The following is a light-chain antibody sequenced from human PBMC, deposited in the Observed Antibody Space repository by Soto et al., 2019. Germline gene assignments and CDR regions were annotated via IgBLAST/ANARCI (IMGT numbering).Light chain of an antibody. J-gene: IGKJ3*01. Sequence: DIQMTQSPSTLSASVGDRVTITCRASQSISSWLAWYQQKPGKAPKLLIYKASSLESGVPSRFSGSGSGTEFPLTISSLQPDDFATYYCQRYNSYFTFGPGTKVDIK. V-gene: IGKV1-5*03. CDR2: KAS. CDR3: QRYNSYFT. CDR1: QSISSW.